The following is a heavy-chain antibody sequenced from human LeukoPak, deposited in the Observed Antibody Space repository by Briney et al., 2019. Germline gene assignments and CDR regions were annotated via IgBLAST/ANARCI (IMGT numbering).Heavy chain of an antibody. CDR3: AGGLLGCRGGSCYPTDY. V-gene: IGHV3-30*04. CDR1: GFTFSSYA. D-gene: IGHD2-15*01. Sequence: GGSLRLSCAASGFTFSSYAMHWVRQAPGKGLEWVAVISDDGNNKFYVDSVKGRFTISRDNPRNTLYLQMDSLRAEDTAAYYCAGGLLGCRGGSCYPTDYWGQGTLVIVSS. J-gene: IGHJ4*02. CDR2: ISDDGNNK.